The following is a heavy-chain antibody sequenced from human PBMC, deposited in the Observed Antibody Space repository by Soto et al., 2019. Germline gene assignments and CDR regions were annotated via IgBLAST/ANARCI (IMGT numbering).Heavy chain of an antibody. CDR3: AKDRMSSNYYYYYGLDV. CDR1: GFTFSSYA. Sequence: GGSLRLSCAASGFTFSSYAMSWVRQAPGKGLEWVSAISGSGGSTYYADSVKGRFTISRDNSKNTLYLQMNSLRAEDTAVYYCAKDRMSSNYYYYYGLDVWGQGTTVTVSS. V-gene: IGHV3-23*01. CDR2: ISGSGGST. J-gene: IGHJ6*02.